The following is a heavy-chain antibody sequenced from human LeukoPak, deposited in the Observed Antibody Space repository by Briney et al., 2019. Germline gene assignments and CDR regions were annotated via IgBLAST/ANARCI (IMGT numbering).Heavy chain of an antibody. J-gene: IGHJ3*02. D-gene: IGHD2-15*01. Sequence: PGRSLRLSCTASGFTFGDYGMSWVRQAPGKGLEWVAFIRSKAFGGTTEYAASVKGRFTISRDDSKSIAYLQMNSLKTEDTAVYYCTRAMGVHCSGGGCQRTLAFDIWGQGTMVTVSS. CDR1: GFTFGDYG. CDR3: TRAMGVHCSGGGCQRTLAFDI. CDR2: IRSKAFGGTT. V-gene: IGHV3-49*04.